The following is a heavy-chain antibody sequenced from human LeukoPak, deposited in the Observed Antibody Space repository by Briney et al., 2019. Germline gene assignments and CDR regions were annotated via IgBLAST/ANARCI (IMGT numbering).Heavy chain of an antibody. V-gene: IGHV3-30*02. CDR3: ARDQGCYGSGSYSLLFDY. J-gene: IGHJ4*02. D-gene: IGHD3-10*01. Sequence: GGSLRLSCEASGITFSNSGMHWVRQAPGKGLEWVAYIGHDGRNKFYTESVRGRFTISGDNSKNTLYLQMNRLRAEDTAVYYCARDQGCYGSGSYSLLFDYWGQGTLVTVSS. CDR1: GITFSNSG. CDR2: IGHDGRNK.